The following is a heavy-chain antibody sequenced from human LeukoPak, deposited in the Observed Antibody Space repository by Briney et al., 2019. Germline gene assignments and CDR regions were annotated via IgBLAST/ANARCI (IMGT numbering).Heavy chain of an antibody. Sequence: ASVKVSCKASGYTFTSYGISWVRQAPGQGLEWMGWISAYNGNTNYAQKLQGRVTMTTDTSTSTAYMELRSLRSDDTAVYYCARVRYDILTGYYTLLGWFDPWGQGILVTVSS. D-gene: IGHD3-9*01. CDR3: ARVRYDILTGYYTLLGWFDP. CDR1: GYTFTSYG. V-gene: IGHV1-18*01. J-gene: IGHJ5*02. CDR2: ISAYNGNT.